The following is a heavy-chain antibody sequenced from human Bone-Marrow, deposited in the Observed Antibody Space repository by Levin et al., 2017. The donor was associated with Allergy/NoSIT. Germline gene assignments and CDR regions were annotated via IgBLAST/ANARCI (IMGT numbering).Heavy chain of an antibody. CDR1: GGSISSSSYY. CDR3: ARHGVLWFGELFSWFDP. CDR2: IYYSGST. D-gene: IGHD3-10*01. Sequence: SETLSLTCTVSGGSISSSSYYWGWIRQPPGKGLEWIGSIYYSGSTYYNPSLKSRVTISVDTSKNQFSLKLSSVTAADTAVYYCARHGVLWFGELFSWFDPWGQGTLVTVSS. V-gene: IGHV4-39*01. J-gene: IGHJ5*02.